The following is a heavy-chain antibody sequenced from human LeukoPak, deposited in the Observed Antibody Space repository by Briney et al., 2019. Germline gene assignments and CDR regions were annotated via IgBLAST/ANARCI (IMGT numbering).Heavy chain of an antibody. CDR2: LSIYGAKT. J-gene: IGHJ6*04. V-gene: IGHV3-30*18. CDR3: AKGEGGSSSWYDFYDYGMDV. D-gene: IGHD2-2*01. CDR1: GFTFNNFA. Sequence: GTSPTLSCAASGFTFNNFAMHWVRQAPGKGLEWVAVLSIYGAKTYSADSVKGRFTISKDNSKKTLYLKMNTVRAEDTAVYYCAKGEGGSSSWYDFYDYGMDVWGKGTTVTVSS.